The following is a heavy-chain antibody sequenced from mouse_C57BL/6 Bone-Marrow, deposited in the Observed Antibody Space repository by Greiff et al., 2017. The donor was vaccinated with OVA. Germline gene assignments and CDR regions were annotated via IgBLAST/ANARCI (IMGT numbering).Heavy chain of an antibody. Sequence: QVQLQQPGAELVKPGASVKVSCKASGYTFTSYWMHWVKQRPGHGLEWIGRIHPSDSDTNYNQKFKGKATLTVDKSSSTAYMQLSSLTSADSAVFYCAREDCDVRAWFAYWGQGTLVTVSA. CDR2: IHPSDSDT. CDR3: AREDCDVRAWFAY. CDR1: GYTFTSYW. J-gene: IGHJ3*01. V-gene: IGHV1-74*01.